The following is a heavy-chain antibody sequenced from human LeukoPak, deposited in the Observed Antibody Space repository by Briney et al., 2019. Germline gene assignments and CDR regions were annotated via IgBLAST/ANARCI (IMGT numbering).Heavy chain of an antibody. CDR3: ARDLTGTDN. Sequence: PGGSLRLSCAASGFXFDDYGISWVRQAPGKGLEWVSGINWSGGRTGYGDSLKGRFTISRDNAKNTLYLQMNSLRAEDTALYYCARDLTGTDNWGQGTLVTVSS. CDR1: GFXFDDYG. V-gene: IGHV3-20*04. D-gene: IGHD1-14*01. J-gene: IGHJ4*02. CDR2: INWSGGRT.